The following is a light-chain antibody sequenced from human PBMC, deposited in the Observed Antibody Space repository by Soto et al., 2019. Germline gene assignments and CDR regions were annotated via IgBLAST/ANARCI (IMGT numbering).Light chain of an antibody. V-gene: IGKV3-11*01. Sequence: EIVLTQSPATLSLSPGERATLSCRASQSVSSYLAWYQHKPGQAPRLLIYDASNRAPGIPARFSGSGSGTDLTITISNLEPEEFAVYYCHQRSNWLTFCGGTKVEIK. CDR2: DAS. J-gene: IGKJ4*01. CDR3: HQRSNWLT. CDR1: QSVSSY.